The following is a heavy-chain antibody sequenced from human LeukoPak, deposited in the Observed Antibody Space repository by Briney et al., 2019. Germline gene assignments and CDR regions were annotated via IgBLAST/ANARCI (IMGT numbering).Heavy chain of an antibody. V-gene: IGHV1-2*02. Sequence: GASVKVSCKASGYTFTGYYMHWVRQAPGQGLEWMGWINPNSGGTNYAQKFQGRVTMTRDTSISTAYMELSRLRSDDTAVCYCARDQAFTSCYGYWGQGTLVTVSS. CDR1: GYTFTGYY. CDR3: ARDQAFTSCYGY. D-gene: IGHD2-2*01. CDR2: INPNSGGT. J-gene: IGHJ4*02.